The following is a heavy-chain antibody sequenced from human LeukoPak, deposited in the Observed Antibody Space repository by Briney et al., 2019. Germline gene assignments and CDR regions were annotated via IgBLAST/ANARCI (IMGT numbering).Heavy chain of an antibody. V-gene: IGHV3-9*01. Sequence: GGSLRLSCAASGFTFDDYAMHWVRQAPGKGLEWVSGISWNSGSIGYADSVKGRFTISRDNAKNSLYLQMNSLRAEDTALYYCAKDGHHYYDSSGTIDYWGQGTLVTVSS. CDR3: AKDGHHYYDSSGTIDY. CDR1: GFTFDDYA. D-gene: IGHD3-22*01. J-gene: IGHJ4*02. CDR2: ISWNSGSI.